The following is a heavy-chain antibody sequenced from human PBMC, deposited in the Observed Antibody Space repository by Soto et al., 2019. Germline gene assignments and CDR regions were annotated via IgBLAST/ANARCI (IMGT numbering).Heavy chain of an antibody. CDR2: INQDGSEK. CDR1: QFTFSNYW. Sequence: GGSLRLSCAGSQFTFSNYWMNWDRQAPGKGLEWVANINQDGSEKYYVDSVKGRFTISRDIAKNSLFLQMNSLRADDTAVYYCARASPGMDVWGQGTTVTVSS. CDR3: ARASPGMDV. J-gene: IGHJ6*02. V-gene: IGHV3-7*01.